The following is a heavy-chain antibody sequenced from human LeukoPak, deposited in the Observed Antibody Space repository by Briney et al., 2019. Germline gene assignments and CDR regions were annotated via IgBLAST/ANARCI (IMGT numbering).Heavy chain of an antibody. CDR1: GFTFSSYA. Sequence: QPGGSLRLSCAASGFTFSSYAMSWVRQAPGKGLEWVSAISGSGGSTYYADSVKGRFTISRDNSKNTLYLQMNSLRAEDTAVYYCAKIMSPGTTVGPYYFDYWGQGALVTVSS. J-gene: IGHJ4*02. CDR2: ISGSGGST. CDR3: AKIMSPGTTVGPYYFDY. D-gene: IGHD4-23*01. V-gene: IGHV3-23*01.